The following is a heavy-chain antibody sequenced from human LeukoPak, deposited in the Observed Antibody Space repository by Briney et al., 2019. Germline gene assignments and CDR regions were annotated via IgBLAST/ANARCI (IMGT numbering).Heavy chain of an antibody. CDR1: GFTFDDYA. CDR2: ISGDGDST. Sequence: GGSLRLSCAASGFTFDDYAMHWVRQAPGKGLEWVSLISGDGDSTYYADSVKGRFTISRDNSKNSLFLQMNSLRTEDTALYYCAKEKGYCRGGSCYYYGMDVWGQGTTVTVSS. J-gene: IGHJ6*02. V-gene: IGHV3-43*02. D-gene: IGHD2-15*01. CDR3: AKEKGYCRGGSCYYYGMDV.